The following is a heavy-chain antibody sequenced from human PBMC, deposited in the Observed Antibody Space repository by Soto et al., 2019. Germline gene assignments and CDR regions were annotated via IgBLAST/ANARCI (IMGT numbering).Heavy chain of an antibody. CDR3: ARASSSSSAADY. CDR1: GESISSGGYY. J-gene: IGHJ4*02. Sequence: QVQLQESGPGLVKPSQTLSLTCSVSGESISSGGYYWSWIRHLPGKGLEWIGYIYDTESAYYNPSLKRRVSLSMDTSENHFAMRLTSVTAADSAVYYCARASSSSSAADYWGQGLQVTVSS. V-gene: IGHV4-31*03. D-gene: IGHD6-6*01. CDR2: IYDTESA.